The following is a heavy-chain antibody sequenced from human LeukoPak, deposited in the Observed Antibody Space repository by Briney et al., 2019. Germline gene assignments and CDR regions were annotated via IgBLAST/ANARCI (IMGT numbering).Heavy chain of an antibody. CDR1: GFTFSSYS. Sequence: GGSLRLSCAASGFTFSSYSMNWVRQAPGKGLEWVSSISSSSSYIYYADSVKGRFTISRDNAKNSLYLQMNSLRAEDTAVYYCARDSRVTAIPFDYWGQGTLVTVSA. J-gene: IGHJ4*02. CDR2: ISSSSSYI. V-gene: IGHV3-21*01. D-gene: IGHD2-21*02. CDR3: ARDSRVTAIPFDY.